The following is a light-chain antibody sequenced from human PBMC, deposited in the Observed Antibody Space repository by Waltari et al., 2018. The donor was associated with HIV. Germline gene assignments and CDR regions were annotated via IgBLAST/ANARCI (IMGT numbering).Light chain of an antibody. V-gene: IGKV3-20*01. CDR2: AAS. J-gene: IGKJ2*01. CDR3: QQYGSSPYT. Sequence: EIVLTQSPGTLSLSPEERATLSCRASQSVSSNYLAWYQQEPGQAPRLLIYAASSRATGIPDRFSGSGSGTDFTLTISRLEPEDFAVYYCQQYGSSPYTFGQGTNLEIK. CDR1: QSVSSNY.